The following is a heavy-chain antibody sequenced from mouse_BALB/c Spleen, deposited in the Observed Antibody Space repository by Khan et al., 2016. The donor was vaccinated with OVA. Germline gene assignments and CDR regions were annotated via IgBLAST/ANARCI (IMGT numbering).Heavy chain of an antibody. D-gene: IGHD1-2*01. Sequence: QVQLKESGPGLVAPSQSLSITCTVSGFSLTSYGVHWVRQPPGKGLEWLGIIWAGGSTNYNSALMSRLSISKDNSKSQVLLKMNSLQTDDATMYCCTRDTTATPYWGQGTLVTVSA. V-gene: IGHV2-9*02. CDR2: IWAGGST. CDR1: GFSLTSYG. J-gene: IGHJ3*01. CDR3: TRDTTATPY.